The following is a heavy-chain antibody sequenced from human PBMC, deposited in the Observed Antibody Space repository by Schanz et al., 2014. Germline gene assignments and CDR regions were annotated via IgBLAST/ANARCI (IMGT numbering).Heavy chain of an antibody. J-gene: IGHJ5*02. D-gene: IGHD4-4*01. CDR1: GGSIRGYY. CDR3: ARHLPGGYNNHGWFDP. CDR2: VHSSGST. V-gene: IGHV4-59*08. Sequence: QVQLQESGPGLVKPSETLSLTCTVSGGSIRGYYCSWIRQPPGKGLEWIGYVHSSGSTNYNSSLKSRVTIPVDTSKTQFSLKLSSVTAADTAVYYCARHLPGGYNNHGWFDPWGQGTLVTVSS.